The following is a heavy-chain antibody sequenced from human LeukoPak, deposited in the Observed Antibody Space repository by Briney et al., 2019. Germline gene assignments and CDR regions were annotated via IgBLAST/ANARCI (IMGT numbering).Heavy chain of an antibody. CDR2: IYPGDSET. V-gene: IGHV5-51*01. CDR3: ARGSGSYYKVPFDY. Sequence: GESLRISCKGSGYNFSRYWIGWVRQMGGKGLEWMGIIYPGDSETRYSPSFQGQVTISADKSINTAYLQWSSLKASDTAMYYCARGSGSYYKVPFDYWGQGTLVTVSS. CDR1: GYNFSRYW. J-gene: IGHJ4*02. D-gene: IGHD3-10*01.